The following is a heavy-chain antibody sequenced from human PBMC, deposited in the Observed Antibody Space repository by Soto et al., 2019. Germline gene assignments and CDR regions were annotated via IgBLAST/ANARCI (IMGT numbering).Heavy chain of an antibody. D-gene: IGHD5-12*01. J-gene: IGHJ4*02. V-gene: IGHV3-11*04. CDR2: ISSSSSTI. CDR1: GFTFSDYY. Sequence: QVQLVESGGGLVKPGGSLRLSCAASGFTFSDYYMSWIRQAPGKGLEWVSYISSSSSTIYYADSVKGRFTISRDNAKNPMYPQMNSLGDQGPALYYCAREMATTTGWGQGTLVTVSS. CDR3: AREMATTTG.